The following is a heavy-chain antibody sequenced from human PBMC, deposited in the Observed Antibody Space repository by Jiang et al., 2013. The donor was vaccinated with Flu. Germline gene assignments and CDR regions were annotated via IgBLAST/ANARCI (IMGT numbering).Heavy chain of an antibody. J-gene: IGHJ5*02. CDR3: ARDRCSSTSCYSNWFDP. D-gene: IGHD2-2*01. CDR2: INPNSGGT. V-gene: IGHV1-2*04. CDR1: GYTFTGYY. Sequence: SGAEVKKPGASVKVSCKASGYTFTGYYMHWVRQAPGQGLEWMGWINPNSGGTNYAQKFQGWVTMTRDTSISTAYMELSRLRSDDTAVYYCARDRCSSTSCYSNWFDPWGQGTLVTVSS.